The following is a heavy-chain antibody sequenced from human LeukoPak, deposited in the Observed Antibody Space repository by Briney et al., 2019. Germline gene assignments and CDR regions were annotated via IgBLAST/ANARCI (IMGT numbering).Heavy chain of an antibody. Sequence: SETLSLTCAVYGGSFSGYYWSWIRQPPGKGLEWIGEINHSGSTNYNPSLKSRVTISVDTSKNQFSLKLSSVTAADTAVYYCARGPRLITMVRGAVFDSWGQGTLVTVSS. CDR2: INHSGST. V-gene: IGHV4-34*01. CDR1: GGSFSGYY. CDR3: ARGPRLITMVRGAVFDS. J-gene: IGHJ4*02. D-gene: IGHD3-10*01.